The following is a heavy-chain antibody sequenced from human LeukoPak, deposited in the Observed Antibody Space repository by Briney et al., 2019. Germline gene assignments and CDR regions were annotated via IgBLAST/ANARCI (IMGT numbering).Heavy chain of an antibody. J-gene: IGHJ4*02. Sequence: ASVTVSCKASGYTFTGYYIHWVRQAPGQGLEWMGWINPNNGGTNYAQKFQGRVTMTRDTSITTTYMDLSRLRSDDTAVYYCARALRSGSYYEVDYWGQGTLVTVSS. CDR2: INPNNGGT. CDR3: ARALRSGSYYEVDY. CDR1: GYTFTGYY. V-gene: IGHV1-2*02. D-gene: IGHD1-26*01.